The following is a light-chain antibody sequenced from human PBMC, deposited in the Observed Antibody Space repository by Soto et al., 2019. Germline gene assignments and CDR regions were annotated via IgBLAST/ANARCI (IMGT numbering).Light chain of an antibody. V-gene: IGKV1-5*03. J-gene: IGKJ4*01. Sequence: DIQMTQSPSTLSASIGDRVNITCRASQSISSWLAWYQQKPGKAPKVLIYKASNLESGVPSRFSGSGSETEFTLPISSLQPDDFATYYCQQYNVYSTFGGGTKVEIK. CDR2: KAS. CDR3: QQYNVYST. CDR1: QSISSW.